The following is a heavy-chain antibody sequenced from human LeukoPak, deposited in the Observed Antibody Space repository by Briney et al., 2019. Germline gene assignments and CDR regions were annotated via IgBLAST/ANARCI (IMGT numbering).Heavy chain of an antibody. D-gene: IGHD7-27*01. J-gene: IGHJ4*02. CDR2: IRGDAGST. CDR1: GFTFSSYA. V-gene: IGHV3-20*04. CDR3: ARVWAWGSGNYFDN. Sequence: GGSLRLSCAASGFTFSSYAMTWVRQAPGKGLEWVSAIRGDAGSTGYADTVKGRFTISRDNAKNSLYLQMNSLRVEDTALYYCARVWAWGSGNYFDNWGQGTLVTVSS.